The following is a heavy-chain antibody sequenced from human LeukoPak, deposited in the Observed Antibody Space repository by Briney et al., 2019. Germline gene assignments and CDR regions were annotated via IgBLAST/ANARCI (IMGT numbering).Heavy chain of an antibody. CDR1: GFTFSSYA. CDR3: AKGSGSYSMYYFDY. V-gene: IGHV3-23*01. J-gene: IGHJ4*02. CDR2: ISGSGGST. D-gene: IGHD1-26*01. Sequence: GGSLRLSCAASGFTFSSYAMSWVRQAPGKGLEWVSAISGSGGSTYYADSVKGRFTISRDNSKNTLHLQMNSLRAEDTAVYYCAKGSGSYSMYYFDYWGQGTLVTVSS.